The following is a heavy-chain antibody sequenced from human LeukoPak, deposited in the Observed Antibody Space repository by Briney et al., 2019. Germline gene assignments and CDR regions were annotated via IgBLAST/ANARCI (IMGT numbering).Heavy chain of an antibody. V-gene: IGHV3-30*02. CDR2: IRDDGSNK. CDR3: AKVSNQDMPAYAFDI. CDR1: GFTFSAYW. D-gene: IGHD2-15*01. Sequence: GGSLRLSCEASGFTFSAYWIRWVRQAPGKGLGWVAFIRDDGSNKYYADSVKGRFPISRDNSKNTLYLQMSSPRAEDTAVYYCAKVSNQDMPAYAFDIWGQATMVTVSS. J-gene: IGHJ3*02.